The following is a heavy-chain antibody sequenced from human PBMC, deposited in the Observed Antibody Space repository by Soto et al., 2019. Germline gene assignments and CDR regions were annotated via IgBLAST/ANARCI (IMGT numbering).Heavy chain of an antibody. V-gene: IGHV3-23*01. CDR2: FSDSGNT. Sequence: EVQLLESGGGFVQPGGSLRLACVGSGFTFSNYAMSWIRQAPGKGLEWVSAFSDSGNTYYADSVKGRFTISRDNSKDTLYLQMNGLRAEDTALYHCVKETVFKGVAEHWGQGTLVTVSS. D-gene: IGHD6-19*01. CDR1: GFTFSNYA. J-gene: IGHJ4*02. CDR3: VKETVFKGVAEH.